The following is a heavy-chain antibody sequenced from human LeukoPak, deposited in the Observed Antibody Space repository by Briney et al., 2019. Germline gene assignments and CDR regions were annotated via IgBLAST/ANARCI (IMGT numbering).Heavy chain of an antibody. D-gene: IGHD2-2*01. CDR1: GCTFTGYY. J-gene: IGHJ3*02. CDR2: INPNSGGT. V-gene: IGHV1-2*02. Sequence: ASVKVSCKASGCTFTGYYMHWVRQAPGQGLEWMGWINPNSGGTNYAQKFQGRVTMTRDTSISTAYMELSRLRSDDTAVYYCARDLSYCSSTSCSGNAFDIWGQGTMVTVSS. CDR3: ARDLSYCSSTSCSGNAFDI.